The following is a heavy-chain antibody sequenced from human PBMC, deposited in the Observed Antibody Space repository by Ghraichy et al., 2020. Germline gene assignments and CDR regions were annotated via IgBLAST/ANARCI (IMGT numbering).Heavy chain of an antibody. CDR2: INSDGSST. J-gene: IGHJ6*03. CDR3: ARESPYSNPLDYMDV. V-gene: IGHV3-74*01. D-gene: IGHD4-11*01. Sequence: AGSLRLSCAASGFTFSSYWMHWVRQAPGKGLVWVSRINSDGSSTSYADSVKGRFTISRDNAKNTLYLQMNSLRAEDTAVYYCARESPYSNPLDYMDVWGKGTTVTVSS. CDR1: GFTFSSYW.